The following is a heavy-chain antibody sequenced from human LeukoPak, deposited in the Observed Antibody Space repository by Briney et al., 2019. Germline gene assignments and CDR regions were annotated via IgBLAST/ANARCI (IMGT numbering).Heavy chain of an antibody. CDR1: GFTFSSYA. D-gene: IGHD1-26*01. Sequence: PGGSLRLSCAASGFTFSSYAMHWVRQAPGKGLEWVAVISYDGSNKYYADSVKGRFTISRDNSKNTLYLQMNSLRAEDTAVYYCARGIGSGPGPIYYFDYWGQGTLVTVYS. CDR3: ARGIGSGPGPIYYFDY. V-gene: IGHV3-30*04. CDR2: ISYDGSNK. J-gene: IGHJ4*02.